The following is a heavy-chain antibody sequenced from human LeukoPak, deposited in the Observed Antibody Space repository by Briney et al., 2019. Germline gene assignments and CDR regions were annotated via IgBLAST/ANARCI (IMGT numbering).Heavy chain of an antibody. J-gene: IGHJ4*02. V-gene: IGHV4-34*01. D-gene: IGHD3-22*01. CDR2: INHSGST. CDR3: ARGLYYYDSSGSSNYFDY. CDR1: GGSFSGYY. Sequence: SETLSLTCAVYGGSFSGYYWSWIRQPPGKGLEWIGEINHSGSTNYNPSLKSRVTISVDTSKNQFSLKLSSVTAADTAVYYCARGLYYYDSSGSSNYFDYWGQGTLVTVSS.